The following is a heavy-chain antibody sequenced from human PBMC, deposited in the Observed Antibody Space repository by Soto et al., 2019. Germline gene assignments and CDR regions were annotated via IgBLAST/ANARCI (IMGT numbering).Heavy chain of an antibody. Sequence: PGGSLRLSCAASGFTFSNYVMSWVRQAPGKGLEWVSTFTGSGTYTNYADSVKGRFTVSGDNSKNTLYLQMNSLRAEDTAVYYCARRQSGHRAYLDYWGQGTPVTVSS. V-gene: IGHV3-23*01. CDR1: GFTFSNYV. D-gene: IGHD2-8*02. CDR2: FTGSGTYT. J-gene: IGHJ4*02. CDR3: ARRQSGHRAYLDY.